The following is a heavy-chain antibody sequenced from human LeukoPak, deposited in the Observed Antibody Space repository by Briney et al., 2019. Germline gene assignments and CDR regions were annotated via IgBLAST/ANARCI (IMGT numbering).Heavy chain of an antibody. D-gene: IGHD3-10*02. CDR3: ARRFMYYFDY. J-gene: IGHJ4*02. V-gene: IGHV3-23*01. Sequence: GGSLRLSCAASGFTFSDYTMNWVRQAPGKGREWVSGINGGGGYTYYADSVKGRFTISRDNSKNTLYLQMNSLRAEDTALYFCARRFMYYFDYWGQGTLVTVSS. CDR1: GFTFSDYT. CDR2: INGGGGYT.